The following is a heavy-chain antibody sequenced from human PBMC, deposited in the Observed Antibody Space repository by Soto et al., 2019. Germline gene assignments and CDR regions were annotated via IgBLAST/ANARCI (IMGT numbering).Heavy chain of an antibody. V-gene: IGHV4-31*03. CDR2: IYYSGST. J-gene: IGHJ5*01. D-gene: IGHD3-22*01. Sequence: TLARTCTVSSGSSSSGDYYWSGIRQHPGKGVEWIGYIYYSGSTYYNPSLKSRVTISVDTSKNQFSLKLSSVTAADTAVYYCARAHYSSATSGYSHSWGHGPLVTVP. CDR3: ARAHYSSATSGYSHS. CDR1: SGSSSSGDYY.